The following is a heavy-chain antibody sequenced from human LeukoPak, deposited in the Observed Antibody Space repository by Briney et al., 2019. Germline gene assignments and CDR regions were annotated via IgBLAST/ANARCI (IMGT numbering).Heavy chain of an antibody. CDR1: GFTFSSYA. D-gene: IGHD5-18*01. J-gene: IGHJ3*02. CDR3: ARGAWIQLWSHDAFDI. V-gene: IGHV3-23*01. Sequence: GGSLRLSCAASGFTFSSYAMSWVRQAPGKGLEWVSAISGSGGSTYYADSVKGRFTISRDNSKNTLYLQMNSLRAEDTAVYYCARGAWIQLWSHDAFDIWGQGAMVTVSS. CDR2: ISGSGGST.